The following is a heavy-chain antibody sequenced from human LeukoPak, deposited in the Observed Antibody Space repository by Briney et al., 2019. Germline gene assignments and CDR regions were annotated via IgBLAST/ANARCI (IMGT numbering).Heavy chain of an antibody. Sequence: GASVKVSCKASGYTFTSYGISWVRQAPGQGLEWMGIINPSGGSTSYAQKFQGRVTMTRDTSTSTVYMELSSLRSEDTAVYYCAREGVVMATIMGFDPWGQGTLVTVSS. D-gene: IGHD5-24*01. CDR3: AREGVVMATIMGFDP. CDR1: GYTFTSYG. V-gene: IGHV1-46*01. CDR2: INPSGGST. J-gene: IGHJ5*02.